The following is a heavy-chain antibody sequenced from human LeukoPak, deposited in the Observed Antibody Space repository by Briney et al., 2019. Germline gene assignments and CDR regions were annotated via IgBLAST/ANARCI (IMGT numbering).Heavy chain of an antibody. CDR1: GGSISSSY. CDR2: IFTSGST. D-gene: IGHD3-10*01. CDR3: ARGRYGSGSYFFDY. V-gene: IGHV4-4*07. Sequence: SETLSLTCTVSGGSISSSYWSWIRQPAGKELEWIGRIFTSGSTNYNPSLKSRVTMSVDTAKNQFSLKLTSVTAADTAVYYCARGRYGSGSYFFDYWGQGSLVTVSS. J-gene: IGHJ4*02.